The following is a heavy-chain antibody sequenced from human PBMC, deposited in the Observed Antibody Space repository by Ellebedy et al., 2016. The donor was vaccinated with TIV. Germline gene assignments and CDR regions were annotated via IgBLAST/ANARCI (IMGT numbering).Heavy chain of an antibody. Sequence: SETLSLXXTVSGGSISSSSYYWGWIRQPPGKGLEWIGSIYYSGSTYYNPSLKSRVTISVDTSKNQFSLKLSSVTAADTAVYYCARWAVPAAMRPYYYYGMDVWGQGTTVTVSS. J-gene: IGHJ6*02. CDR1: GGSISSSSYY. D-gene: IGHD2-2*01. V-gene: IGHV4-39*07. CDR3: ARWAVPAAMRPYYYYGMDV. CDR2: IYYSGST.